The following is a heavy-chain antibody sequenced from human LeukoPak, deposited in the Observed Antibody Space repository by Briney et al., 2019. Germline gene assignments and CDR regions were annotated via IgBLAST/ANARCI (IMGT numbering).Heavy chain of an antibody. CDR2: FYTQEGET. D-gene: IGHD3-10*01. CDR1: GQTLTELS. V-gene: IGHV1-24*01. Sequence: ASVKVSCKICGQTLTELSIHWLRQAPGKGLEWMGGFYTQEGETIFAQNFQGRVTMTEDTSSDTAYMELSSLTSEDTAVYYCATPPVWFGEFMSGNSILGYFQDWGQGTLVTVSS. CDR3: ATPPVWFGEFMSGNSILGYFQD. J-gene: IGHJ1*01.